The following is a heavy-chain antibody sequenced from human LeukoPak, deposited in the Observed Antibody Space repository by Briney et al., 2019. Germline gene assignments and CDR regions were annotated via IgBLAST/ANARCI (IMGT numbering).Heavy chain of an antibody. CDR3: ARDFCSGGSCYSNFPY. Sequence: ASVKVSCKASGYTFTGYYMHWVRQATGQGLEWMGWMNPNSGDTSYPQKFQGRVTMTRDTPITTAYMELSRLRSEDTAVYYCARDFCSGGSCYSNFPYWGQGTLVTVSS. D-gene: IGHD2-15*01. V-gene: IGHV1-8*02. CDR2: MNPNSGDT. CDR1: GYTFTGYY. J-gene: IGHJ4*02.